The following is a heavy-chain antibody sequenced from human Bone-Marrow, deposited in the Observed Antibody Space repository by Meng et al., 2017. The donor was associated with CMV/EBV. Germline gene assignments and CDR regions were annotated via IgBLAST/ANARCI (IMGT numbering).Heavy chain of an antibody. V-gene: IGHV3-7*01. CDR1: GCTYSSYW. D-gene: IGHD3-9*01. J-gene: IGHJ6*02. Sequence: GGFLRLPCAASGCTYSSYWMSWVRQAPGKGLEWVANIKQDGSEKYYVDAVKGRFSISRDNAKNALYLQMNSLRAEDTAVYYCARGNDILTGSTSLPFDYYGMDVWGQGTTVTVSS. CDR2: IKQDGSEK. CDR3: ARGNDILTGSTSLPFDYYGMDV.